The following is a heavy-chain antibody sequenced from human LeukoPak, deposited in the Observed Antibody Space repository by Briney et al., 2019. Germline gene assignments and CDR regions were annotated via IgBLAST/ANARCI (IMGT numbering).Heavy chain of an antibody. D-gene: IGHD2-2*01. CDR3: ARGRYCTSISCYNWFDP. CDR2: INRDGSST. J-gene: IGHJ5*02. CDR1: GFTFSSNW. V-gene: IGHV3-74*01. Sequence: AGGSLRLSCAASGFTFSSNWMHWVRQAPGKGLVWVSRINRDGSSTIYADSVKGRFTISRDNAKNTLYLQMNSLTAEDTAVYYCARGRYCTSISCYNWFDPWGQGTLVTVSS.